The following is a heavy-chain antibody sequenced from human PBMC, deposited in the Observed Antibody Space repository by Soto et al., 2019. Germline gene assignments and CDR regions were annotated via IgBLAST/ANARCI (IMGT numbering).Heavy chain of an antibody. CDR3: AREGELEPFDY. Sequence: QVQLVQSGAEVKKPGSSVKVSCKASGGTFSSDAISWVRQAPGQGLEWMGGIIPIFGTANYAQKFQGRVTITADESTSTDYMELSSLRSEDTAVYYCAREGELEPFDYWGQGTLVTVSS. J-gene: IGHJ4*02. CDR2: IIPIFGTA. D-gene: IGHD1-1*01. V-gene: IGHV1-69*01. CDR1: GGTFSSDA.